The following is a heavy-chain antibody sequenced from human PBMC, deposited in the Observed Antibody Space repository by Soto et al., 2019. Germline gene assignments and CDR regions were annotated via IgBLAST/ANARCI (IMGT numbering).Heavy chain of an antibody. D-gene: IGHD5-18*01. CDR3: AREHGFSYGLNYFDP. CDR1: GGSINNYY. J-gene: IGHJ5*02. V-gene: IGHV4-59*01. CDR2: IYDSGST. Sequence: QVQLQESGPGLVKPSKTLSLTCTVSGGSINNYYWSWIRQPPGKGLEWIGYIYDSGSTNYNPSLKSRVTMSVDTSKNQFSLNLSSVTAADTAVYYCAREHGFSYGLNYFDPWGQGTLVTVSS.